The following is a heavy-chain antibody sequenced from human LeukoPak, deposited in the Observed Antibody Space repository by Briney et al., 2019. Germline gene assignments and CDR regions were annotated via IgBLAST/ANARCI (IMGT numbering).Heavy chain of an antibody. CDR2: ISSSSSYI. J-gene: IGHJ4*02. CDR1: GCTFSSYS. D-gene: IGHD3-10*01. CDR3: ARGGITMVQGVIIG. Sequence: GGSLRLSCAASGCTFSSYSMNWVRQAPGKGLEWVSSISSSSSYIYYADSVKGRFTISRDNAKNSLYLQMNSLRAEDTAVYYCARGGITMVQGVIIGWGQGTLVTVSS. V-gene: IGHV3-21*01.